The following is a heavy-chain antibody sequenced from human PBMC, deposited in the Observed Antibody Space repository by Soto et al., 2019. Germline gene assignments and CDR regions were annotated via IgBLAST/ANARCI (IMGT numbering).Heavy chain of an antibody. CDR1: GGSFSGYY. Sequence: QVQLQQWGAGLLKPSETLSLTCAVYGGSFSGYYWTWIRQPPGTGLEWIGEINHSGSTNYNPPLKSRVTKSVDTSKTKFSLKLTSVPAADTAVYYCARDKITGLFDYWGQGTLVTVSS. CDR2: INHSGST. V-gene: IGHV4-34*01. J-gene: IGHJ4*02. CDR3: ARDKITGLFDY. D-gene: IGHD2-8*02.